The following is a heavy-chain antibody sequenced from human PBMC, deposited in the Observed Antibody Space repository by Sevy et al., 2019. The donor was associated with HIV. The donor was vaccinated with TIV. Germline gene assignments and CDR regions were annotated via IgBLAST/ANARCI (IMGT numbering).Heavy chain of an antibody. Sequence: GGSLRLSCAASGFTFSKYWMGWVRQAPGKGLEWVANIKQDAGQKYYVDSVTVRFTISRANAKNSLFLQMNSLRAEDTAVYFCARDDGNYYFHYWGQGTLVTVSS. CDR3: ARDDGNYYFHY. J-gene: IGHJ4*02. CDR2: IKQDAGQK. D-gene: IGHD1-7*01. CDR1: GFTFSKYW. V-gene: IGHV3-7*01.